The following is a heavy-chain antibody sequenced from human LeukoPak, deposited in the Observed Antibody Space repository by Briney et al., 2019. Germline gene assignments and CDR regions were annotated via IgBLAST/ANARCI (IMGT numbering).Heavy chain of an antibody. V-gene: IGHV3-74*01. Sequence: GGSLRLSCAASGFTFSSYWMHWVRQAPGKGLVWVSRINTDGRSTSYADSVKGRFTISRDNAKNTLYLQMNSLRAEDTAVYYCARVAGDSSGYYLVYYYYGMDVWGQGTTVTVSS. CDR3: ARVAGDSSGYYLVYYYYGMDV. CDR2: INTDGRST. CDR1: GFTFSSYW. J-gene: IGHJ6*02. D-gene: IGHD3-22*01.